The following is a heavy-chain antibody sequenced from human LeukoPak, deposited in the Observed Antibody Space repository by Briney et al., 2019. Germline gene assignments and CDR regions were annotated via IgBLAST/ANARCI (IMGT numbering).Heavy chain of an antibody. CDR1: GFTFSSYA. CDR3: AKDARLSRDPHYYYYHGMDV. CDR2: ISGSGGST. J-gene: IGHJ6*02. D-gene: IGHD2-2*01. Sequence: PGGSLRLSCAASGFTFSSYAMSWVRQAPGKGLEWVSAISGSGGSTYYAASVKGRFTISRDNSKNTLYLQMNSLRAEDTAVYYCAKDARLSRDPHYYYYHGMDVWGQGTTVTVSS. V-gene: IGHV3-23*01.